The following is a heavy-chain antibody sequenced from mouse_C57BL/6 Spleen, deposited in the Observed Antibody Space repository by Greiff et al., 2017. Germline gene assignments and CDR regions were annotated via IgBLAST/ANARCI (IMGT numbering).Heavy chain of an antibody. V-gene: IGHV1-82*01. J-gene: IGHJ1*03. Sequence: VQLQQSGPELVKPGASVKISCKASGYAFSSSWMTWVKQRPGKGREWIGRIYPGDGDTNYNGKFKGKATLTADKSSSTAYMQLSSLTSEDSAVYFWARKRDYDGSSYWYFGVRGTGTTVTVS. CDR3: ARKRDYDGSSYWYFGV. CDR2: IYPGDGDT. CDR1: GYAFSSSW. D-gene: IGHD1-1*01.